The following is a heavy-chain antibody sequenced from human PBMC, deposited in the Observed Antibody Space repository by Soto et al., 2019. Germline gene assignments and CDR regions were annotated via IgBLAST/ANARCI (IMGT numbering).Heavy chain of an antibody. CDR1: GFTFSSYS. D-gene: IGHD2-15*01. Sequence: ESGGGLVKPGGSLRLSCAASGFTFSSYSMNWVRQAPGKGLEWVSSISSSSSYIYYADSVKGRFTISRDNAKNSLYLQMNSLRAEDTAVYYCARHGGQGYCSGGSCYLWGQGTLVTVSS. J-gene: IGHJ4*02. CDR3: ARHGGQGYCSGGSCYL. V-gene: IGHV3-21*01. CDR2: ISSSSSYI.